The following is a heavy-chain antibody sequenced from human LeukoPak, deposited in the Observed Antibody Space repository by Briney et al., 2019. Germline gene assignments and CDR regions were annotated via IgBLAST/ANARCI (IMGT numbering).Heavy chain of an antibody. D-gene: IGHD3-22*01. CDR1: GGSISSYY. V-gene: IGHV4-4*07. J-gene: IGHJ6*02. Sequence: SETLSLTCTVSGGSISSYYWSWIRQPAGKGLEWIGRIYTSGSTNYNPSLTSRVTMSVDTSKNQFSLKLSSVTAADTAVYYCARVNYYDSSGLNYYYYGMDVWGQGTTATVSS. CDR2: IYTSGST. CDR3: ARVNYYDSSGLNYYYYGMDV.